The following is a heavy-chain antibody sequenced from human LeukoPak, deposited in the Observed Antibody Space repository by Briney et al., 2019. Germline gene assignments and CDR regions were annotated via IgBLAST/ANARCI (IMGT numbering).Heavy chain of an antibody. V-gene: IGHV4-59*01. CDR3: AREKEGTDHDSTAAIHY. Sequence: SETLSLTCTVSGTSIRNYYWSWVRQSPGQGLEWLAYGHHTGSSNFSPPFRSRVTTSVDASRNQFSLRLTSMTAADTAVYYCAREKEGTDHDSTAAIHYWGQGILVIVSS. D-gene: IGHD3-22*01. J-gene: IGHJ4*02. CDR1: GTSIRNYY. CDR2: GHHTGSS.